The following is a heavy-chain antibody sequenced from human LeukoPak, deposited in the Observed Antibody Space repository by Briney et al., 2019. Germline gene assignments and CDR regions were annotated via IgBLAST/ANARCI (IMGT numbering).Heavy chain of an antibody. CDR3: ARGDGGWYQYYFDY. V-gene: IGHV3-53*05. CDR2: IYSGGST. D-gene: IGHD6-19*01. J-gene: IGHJ4*02. Sequence: PGGSLRLSCAASGFTVSSNYMIWVRQAPGKGLEWVSVIYSGGSTYYADSVKGRFTISRDNSKNTLYLQMNSLRAEDTAVYYCARGDGGWYQYYFDYWGQGTLVTVSS. CDR1: GFTVSSNY.